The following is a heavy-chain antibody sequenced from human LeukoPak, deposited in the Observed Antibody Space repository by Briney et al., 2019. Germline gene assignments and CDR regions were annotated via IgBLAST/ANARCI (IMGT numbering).Heavy chain of an antibody. CDR2: IRSKAYGGTT. Sequence: GGSLRLSCTASGFTFGDNALSWFRQAPGKGLEWVGFIRSKAYGGTTDYAASVKGRFTISRDDSKNTAYLQLDSLKTEDTAVYYCARDLAWGAAALVRDDYWGQGTLVTVSS. CDR3: ARDLAWGAAALVRDDY. J-gene: IGHJ4*02. V-gene: IGHV3-49*03. D-gene: IGHD2-2*01. CDR1: GFTFGDNA.